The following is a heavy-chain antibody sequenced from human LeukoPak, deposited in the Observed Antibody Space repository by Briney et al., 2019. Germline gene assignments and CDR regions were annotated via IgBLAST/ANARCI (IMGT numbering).Heavy chain of an antibody. CDR3: ARGYCSETTCYRGY. CDR1: GFTFSNAW. CDR2: IKRDGSEK. J-gene: IGHJ4*02. D-gene: IGHD2-2*01. Sequence: GGSLRLSCAASGFTFSNAWMSWVRQAPGKGLEWVANIKRDGSEKYYVDSVKGRFTISRDNAKNSLYLQMNSLRVEDTAVYYCARGYCSETTCYRGYWGQGTLVTVSS. V-gene: IGHV3-7*01.